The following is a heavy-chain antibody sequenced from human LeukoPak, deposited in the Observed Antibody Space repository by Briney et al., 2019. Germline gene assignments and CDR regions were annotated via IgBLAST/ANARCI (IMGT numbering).Heavy chain of an antibody. CDR3: AKDFFGSGSSWYNYFDY. CDR1: RFTFSNYW. D-gene: IGHD6-13*01. V-gene: IGHV3-23*01. Sequence: GGSLRLSCAASRFTFSNYWMYWVRQASGKGLEWVSAISGSGGTTYYADSVKGRFTISRDNSKNTLYLQMNSLRAEDTALYYCAKDFFGSGSSWYNYFDYWGQGTLVTVSS. J-gene: IGHJ4*02. CDR2: ISGSGGTT.